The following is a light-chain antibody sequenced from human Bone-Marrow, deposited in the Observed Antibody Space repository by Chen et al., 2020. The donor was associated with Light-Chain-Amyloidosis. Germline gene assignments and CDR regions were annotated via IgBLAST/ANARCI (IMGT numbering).Light chain of an antibody. J-gene: IGLJ3*02. CDR1: NIGSTS. CDR3: QVWDRSSDRPV. CDR2: DDS. Sequence: SYVLTQPSSVSVAPGQTATIACGGNNIGSTSVHWYQQTPGQAPLLVVYDDSDRPSGIPERLSGSNSVNTATLTISWGEAGDEADYYCQVWDRSSDRPVFGGGTKLTVL. V-gene: IGLV3-21*02.